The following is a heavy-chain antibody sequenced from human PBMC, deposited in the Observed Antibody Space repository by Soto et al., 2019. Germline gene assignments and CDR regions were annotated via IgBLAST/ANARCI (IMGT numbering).Heavy chain of an antibody. D-gene: IGHD6-13*01. CDR3: ARGGAAGLNYYYYGMDV. Sequence: ASVKVSCKASGYTFTSYGISWVRQAPGQGLEWMGWISAYNGDTNYAQKLQGRVTITTDTSTSTAYMELSSLRSDDTAVYYCARGGAAGLNYYYYGMDVWGQGTTVTVSS. CDR2: ISAYNGDT. CDR1: GYTFTSYG. J-gene: IGHJ6*02. V-gene: IGHV1-18*01.